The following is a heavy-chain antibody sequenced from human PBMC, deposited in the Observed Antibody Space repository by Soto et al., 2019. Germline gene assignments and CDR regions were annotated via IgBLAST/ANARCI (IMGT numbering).Heavy chain of an antibody. CDR2: IKSKTDGGTT. Sequence: GESLKISCAASGFTFSNAWMSWVRQAPGKGLEWVGRIKSKTDGGTTDYAAPVKGRFTISRDDSKNTLYLQMNSLKTEDTAVYYCTTAPRYDFWSGYYRPYYYYYGMDVWGQGTTVTVSS. D-gene: IGHD3-3*01. CDR3: TTAPRYDFWSGYYRPYYYYYGMDV. V-gene: IGHV3-15*01. CDR1: GFTFSNAW. J-gene: IGHJ6*02.